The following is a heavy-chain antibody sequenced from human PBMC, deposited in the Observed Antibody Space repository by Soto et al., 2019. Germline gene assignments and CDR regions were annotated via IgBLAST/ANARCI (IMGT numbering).Heavy chain of an antibody. CDR1: GGTFSSDS. CDR3: ARSGGLARDFNY. CDR2: SIPLFDTP. V-gene: IGHV1-69*12. D-gene: IGHD2-15*01. Sequence: QVQLVQSGAEVKKPGSSVKVSCKASGGTFSSDSFSWVRRAPGQGLEWMGGSIPLFDTPIYAQKFQDRVTITADESTSTAYMQLRSKRSGDTAVYYRARSGGLARDFNYWGQGSLVTVSS. J-gene: IGHJ4*02.